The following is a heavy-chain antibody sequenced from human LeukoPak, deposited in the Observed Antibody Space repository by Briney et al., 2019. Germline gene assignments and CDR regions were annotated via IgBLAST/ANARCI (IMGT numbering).Heavy chain of an antibody. CDR3: ARQRGRWDSFDY. J-gene: IGHJ4*02. V-gene: IGHV4-59*08. D-gene: IGHD1-26*01. CDR1: GGFISSYY. CDR2: IYYSGST. Sequence: SETLSLTCTVSGGFISSYYWSWIRQPPGKGLEWIGYIYYSGSTNYNPALKSRVTISVDTSKNQFSLKLSSVTAADTAVYYCARQRGRWDSFDYWGQGTLVTVSS.